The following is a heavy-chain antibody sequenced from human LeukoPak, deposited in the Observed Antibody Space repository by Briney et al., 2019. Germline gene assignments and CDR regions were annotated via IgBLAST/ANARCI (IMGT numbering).Heavy chain of an antibody. CDR3: ARALSYWNYFDS. D-gene: IGHD1-1*01. CDR2: IGATSGTT. Sequence: AGGSLRLSCAASGFTFNTYAMNWVRQSPGKGLEWVSAIGATSGTTFYADSVKGRFTASRDNSQNTLYLQMAGLRAEDTAIYYCARALSYWNYFDSWGQGTLVTVSS. CDR1: GFTFNTYA. J-gene: IGHJ4*02. V-gene: IGHV3-23*01.